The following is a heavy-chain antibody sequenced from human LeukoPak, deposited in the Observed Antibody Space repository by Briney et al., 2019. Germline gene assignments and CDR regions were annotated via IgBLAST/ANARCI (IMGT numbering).Heavy chain of an antibody. CDR2: INTNTENP. D-gene: IGHD5-24*01. V-gene: IGHV7-4-1*02. CDR1: GYTFTSYS. J-gene: IGHJ4*02. Sequence: GASVKVSCKASGYTFTSYSMNWVRQAPGQGLEWMGWINTNTENPTYAQGFTGRFVFSLDTSVSTAYLQISSLKAEDTAVYYCARDEVEDGYKSYYFDYWGQGTLVTVSS. CDR3: ARDEVEDGYKSYYFDY.